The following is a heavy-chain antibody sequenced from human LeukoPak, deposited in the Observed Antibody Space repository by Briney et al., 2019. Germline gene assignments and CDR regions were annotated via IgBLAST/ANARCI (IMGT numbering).Heavy chain of an antibody. J-gene: IGHJ4*02. Sequence: GGSLRLSRAASGFTFSSYAMSWVRQAPGKGLEWVSAISGSGGSTYYADSVKGRFTISRDNSKNTLYLQMNSLRAEDTAVYYCAKDLRDGYNYSPFDYWGQGTLVTVSS. D-gene: IGHD5-24*01. CDR1: GFTFSSYA. V-gene: IGHV3-23*01. CDR2: ISGSGGST. CDR3: AKDLRDGYNYSPFDY.